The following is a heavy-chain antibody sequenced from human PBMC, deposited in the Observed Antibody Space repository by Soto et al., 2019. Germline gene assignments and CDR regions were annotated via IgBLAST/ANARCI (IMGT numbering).Heavy chain of an antibody. J-gene: IGHJ6*02. CDR1: GFTFSSYW. D-gene: IGHD3-10*01. CDR3: ARERGVRGVYGMDV. CDR2: INSDRSST. Sequence: GGSLRLSCAASGFTFSSYWMHWVRQAPGKGLVWVSRINSDRSSTSYADSVKGRFTISRDNAKNPLYLQMNSLRAEDTAVYYCARERGVRGVYGMDVWGQGTTVTVSS. V-gene: IGHV3-74*01.